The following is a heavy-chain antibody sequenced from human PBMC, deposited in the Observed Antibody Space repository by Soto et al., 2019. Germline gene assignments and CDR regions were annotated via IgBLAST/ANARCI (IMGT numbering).Heavy chain of an antibody. CDR2: IHNSGSP. CDR3: ARSPRAVAGLVFDY. V-gene: IGHV4-30-4*01. D-gene: IGHD6-19*01. Sequence: SEPLSLTCSVSGASIYNGGYFWSWIRQSPGKGLEWIGHIHNSGSPYNNPSLKSRVTISADTSKNQFSLKLTSVTAADTAVYYCARSPRAVAGLVFDYWGQGTLVTVS. CDR1: GASIYNGGYF. J-gene: IGHJ4*02.